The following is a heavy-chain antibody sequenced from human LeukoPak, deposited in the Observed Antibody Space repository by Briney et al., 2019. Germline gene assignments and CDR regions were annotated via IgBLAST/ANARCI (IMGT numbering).Heavy chain of an antibody. Sequence: ASVTVSCKASGYTFTIYWIAWVRQMPAKGPECIGMIYPGDSDTRYTPSFHGHVTISADNSVSTAYLQWSSLKASDSATYYCARQMATSDWGLDYWGQGTLVTVSS. CDR2: IYPGDSDT. CDR1: GYTFTIYW. J-gene: IGHJ4*02. CDR3: ARQMATSDWGLDY. D-gene: IGHD3-16*01. V-gene: IGHV5-51*01.